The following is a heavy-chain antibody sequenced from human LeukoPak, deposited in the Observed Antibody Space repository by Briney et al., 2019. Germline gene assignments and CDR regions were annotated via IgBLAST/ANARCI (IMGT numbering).Heavy chain of an antibody. D-gene: IGHD3-22*01. CDR2: IIPILGIA. J-gene: IGHJ3*02. Sequence: SVKVSCKASGGTFSSYAISWVRQAPGQGLEWMGRIIPILGIANYAQKFQGRVTITADKSTSTAYMELSSLRSEDTAVYYCTNARVGDRSGYYTDSFDIWGQGTMVTVSS. V-gene: IGHV1-69*04. CDR1: GGTFSSYA. CDR3: TNARVGDRSGYYTDSFDI.